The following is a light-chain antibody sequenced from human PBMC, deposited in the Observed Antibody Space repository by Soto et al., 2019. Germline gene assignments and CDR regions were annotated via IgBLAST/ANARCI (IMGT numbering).Light chain of an antibody. CDR1: SSDVGSYNR. V-gene: IGLV2-18*02. Sequence: QSVLTQPPSVSGSPGQSVTISCTGTSSDVGSYNRVSWYQQPPGTAPKRMIYEVSNRPSGVPDRFSGSKSGNKASLTISGIQAEYEADYYCSSYTSSSAWVFGGGTKLTVL. CDR2: EVS. CDR3: SSYTSSSAWV. J-gene: IGLJ2*01.